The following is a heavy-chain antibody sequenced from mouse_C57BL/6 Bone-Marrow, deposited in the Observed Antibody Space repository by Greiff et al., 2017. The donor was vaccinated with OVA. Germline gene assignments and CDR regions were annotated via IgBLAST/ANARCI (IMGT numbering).Heavy chain of an antibody. CDR1: GYAFSSSW. CDR2: IYPGDGDT. J-gene: IGHJ2*01. Sequence: LVESGPELVKPGASVKISCKASGYAFSSSWMNWVKQRPGKGLEWIGRIYPGDGDTNYNRKFKGKATLTADKSSSTAYMQLSSLTSEDSAVYFCARHEDGYYASYFDYWGQGTTLTVSS. D-gene: IGHD2-3*01. CDR3: ARHEDGYYASYFDY. V-gene: IGHV1-82*01.